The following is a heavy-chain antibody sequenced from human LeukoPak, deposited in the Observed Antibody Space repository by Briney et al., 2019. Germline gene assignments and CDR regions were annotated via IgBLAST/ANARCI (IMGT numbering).Heavy chain of an antibody. CDR3: ARDPLYGGIDLDF. Sequence: GGSLRLSCAASGFTFSSYWMSWVRQAPGKGLEGVANIKQDGSEKYYLDSVKGRFTISRDNAKNSMYLEMNSLRAEDAAVYYCARDPLYGGIDLDFWGQGTLVTVSS. D-gene: IGHD4-23*01. V-gene: IGHV3-7*01. CDR2: IKQDGSEK. CDR1: GFTFSSYW. J-gene: IGHJ4*02.